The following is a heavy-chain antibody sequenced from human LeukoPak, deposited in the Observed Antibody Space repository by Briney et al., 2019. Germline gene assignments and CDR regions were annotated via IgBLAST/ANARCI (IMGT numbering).Heavy chain of an antibody. D-gene: IGHD2-21*02. CDR1: GGSISSYY. Sequence: SETLSLTCTVSGGSISSYYWSWIRQPAGKGLEWIGRIYTSGSTNYNPSLKSRVTMSVDTSKNQFSLKLSSVTAADTAVYYCARVGTYCGGDCYPQGYYFDYWGQGTLVTVSS. V-gene: IGHV4-4*07. CDR2: IYTSGST. J-gene: IGHJ4*02. CDR3: ARVGTYCGGDCYPQGYYFDY.